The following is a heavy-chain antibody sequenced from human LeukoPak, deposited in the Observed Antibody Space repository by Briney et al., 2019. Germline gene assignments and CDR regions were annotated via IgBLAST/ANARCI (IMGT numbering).Heavy chain of an antibody. D-gene: IGHD6-13*01. J-gene: IGHJ6*03. V-gene: IGHV1-18*01. CDR1: GYTFTSYI. Sequence: WASVKVSCKASGYTFTSYIISWVRQAPGQGLEWMGWINAYNGNTDYAQRVQGRVTMTTDTSTSTAYMEVRSLRSDDTAVYYCARDRHIAAAVYYYYMDVWRKGTPVTASS. CDR3: ARDRHIAAAVYYYYMDV. CDR2: INAYNGNT.